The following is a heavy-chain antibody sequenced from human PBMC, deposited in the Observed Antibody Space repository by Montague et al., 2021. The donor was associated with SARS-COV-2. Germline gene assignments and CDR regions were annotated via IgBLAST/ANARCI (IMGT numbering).Heavy chain of an antibody. D-gene: IGHD5-24*01. V-gene: IGHV4-59*01. Sequence: KPSLETRVTISVDPSKNQFSLKLSSVTAADTAVYYCAREDRWNWFDPWGQGTLVIVSS. J-gene: IGHJ5*02. CDR3: AREDRWNWFDP.